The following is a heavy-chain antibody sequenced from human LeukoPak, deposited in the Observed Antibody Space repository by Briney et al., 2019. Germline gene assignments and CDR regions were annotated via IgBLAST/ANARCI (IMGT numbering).Heavy chain of an antibody. D-gene: IGHD2-21*01. Sequence: PGGSLRLSCAASGFTFSDYYMSWIRQAPGKGLEWVSYISSSGSTIYYADSVKGRFTISRDNAKNSLYLQMNSLRAEDAAVYYCARSGAIYYYYGMDVWGQGTTVTVSS. CDR1: GFTFSDYY. CDR3: ARSGAIYYYYGMDV. V-gene: IGHV3-11*01. CDR2: ISSSGSTI. J-gene: IGHJ6*02.